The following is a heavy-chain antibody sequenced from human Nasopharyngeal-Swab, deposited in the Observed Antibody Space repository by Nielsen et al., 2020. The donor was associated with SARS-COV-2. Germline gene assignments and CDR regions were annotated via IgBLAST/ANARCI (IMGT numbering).Heavy chain of an antibody. CDR3: TRVNAGAMVRGVTNPFDY. CDR2: IRSKAYGGTT. D-gene: IGHD3-10*01. J-gene: IGHJ4*02. Sequence: WIRQPPGKGLEWVGFIRSKAYGGTTEYAASVKGRFTISRDDSKSIAYLQMNSLKIEDTAVYYCTRVNAGAMVRGVTNPFDYWGQGTLVTVSS. V-gene: IGHV3-49*02.